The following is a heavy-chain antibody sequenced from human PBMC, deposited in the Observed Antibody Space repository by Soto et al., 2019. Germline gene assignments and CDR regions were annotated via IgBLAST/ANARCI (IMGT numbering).Heavy chain of an antibody. CDR3: AKGTGLYDSSGIITGRLTD. Sequence: PGGSLRLSCAASGFTFSSYGMHWVRKAPGKGLEWVAVISNDGSNKYYADSVKGRFTISRDNAKHTLYLQMNSLRAEDTAVYYCAKGTGLYDSSGIITGRLTDWGQGTLVTVSS. CDR2: ISNDGSNK. D-gene: IGHD3-22*01. V-gene: IGHV3-30*18. CDR1: GFTFSSYG. J-gene: IGHJ4*02.